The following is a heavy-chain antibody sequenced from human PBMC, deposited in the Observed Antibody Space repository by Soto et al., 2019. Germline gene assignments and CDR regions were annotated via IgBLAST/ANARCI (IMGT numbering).Heavy chain of an antibody. CDR2: ISGSGGST. CDR3: AKALVELLPHYGRDV. D-gene: IGHD3-10*01. V-gene: IGHV3-23*01. CDR1: GFTFSSYA. J-gene: IGHJ6*02. Sequence: GESLKISCAASGFTFSSYAMSWVRQAPGKGLEWVSAISGSGGSTYYADSVKGRFTISRDNSKNTLYLQMNSLRAEDTAVYYCAKALVELLPHYGRDVWGQGTTVTVSS.